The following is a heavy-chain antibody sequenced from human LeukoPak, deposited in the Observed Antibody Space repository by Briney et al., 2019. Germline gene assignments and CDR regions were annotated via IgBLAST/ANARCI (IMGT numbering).Heavy chain of an antibody. CDR1: GGSFSGYY. D-gene: IGHD5/OR15-5a*01. J-gene: IGHJ4*02. CDR3: ARKTRNLREAIDY. CDR2: INHSGST. Sequence: SETLSLTCAVSGGSFSGYYWSWIRQPPGKGLEWIGEINHSGSTNCNPSPKSRVTISVDTSKNQFSLKLSSVTAADTAVYYCARKTRNLREAIDYWGQGTLVTVSS. V-gene: IGHV4-34*01.